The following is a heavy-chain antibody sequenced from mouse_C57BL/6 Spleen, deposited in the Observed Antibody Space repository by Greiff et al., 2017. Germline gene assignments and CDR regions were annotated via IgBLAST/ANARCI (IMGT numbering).Heavy chain of an antibody. CDR2: IYPGDGDT. V-gene: IGHV1-82*01. CDR1: GYAFSSSW. D-gene: IGHD1-1*01. J-gene: IGHJ4*01. Sequence: VQLQQSGPELVKPGASVKISCKASGYAFSSSWMNWVKQRPGKGLEWIGRIYPGDGDTNYNGKFKGKATLTADKSSSTAYMQLSSLTSEDSAVYFCARHYGSSRAMDYWGQGTSVTVSS. CDR3: ARHYGSSRAMDY.